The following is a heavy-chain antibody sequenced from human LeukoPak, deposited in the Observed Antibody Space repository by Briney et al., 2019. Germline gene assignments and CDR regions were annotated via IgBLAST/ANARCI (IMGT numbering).Heavy chain of an antibody. CDR3: AKPVIPSAYQGTYYMDV. Sequence: GGSLTLSCAASGFTFSSYGMHWVRQAPGKGLEWVAFIRYDGSNKYYADSVKGRFTISRDNSKNTLYLQMNSLRAEDTALSYCAKPVIPSAYQGTYYMDVWGKGTTVTVSS. V-gene: IGHV3-30*02. CDR1: GFTFSSYG. CDR2: IRYDGSNK. J-gene: IGHJ6*03. D-gene: IGHD3-16*01.